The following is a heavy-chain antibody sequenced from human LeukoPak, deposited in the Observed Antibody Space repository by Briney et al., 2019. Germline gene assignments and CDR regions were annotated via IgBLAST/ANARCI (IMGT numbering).Heavy chain of an antibody. D-gene: IGHD3-3*01. CDR1: GYTFTGYY. CDR2: INPNSGGT. Sequence: GASVKVSCKASGYTFTGYYMHWVRQAPGQGLEWMGWINPNSGGTNYAQKFQGRVTMTRDTSISTAYMELSRLRSDDTAVYYCARGVTIFGVVRRVWFDPWGQGTLVTVSS. V-gene: IGHV1-2*02. CDR3: ARGVTIFGVVRRVWFDP. J-gene: IGHJ5*02.